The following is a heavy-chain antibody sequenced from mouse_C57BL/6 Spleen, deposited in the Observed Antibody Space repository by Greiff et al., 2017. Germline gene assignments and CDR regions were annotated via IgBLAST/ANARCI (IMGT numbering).Heavy chain of an antibody. CDR1: GYTFTSYW. D-gene: IGHD2-3*01. J-gene: IGHJ4*01. CDR2: IDPSDSYT. CDR3: ARRGWLLPYAMDY. Sequence: QVQLQQPGAELVMPGASVKLSCKASGYTFTSYWMHWVKQRPGQGLEWIGEIDPSDSYTNYNQKFKGKSTLTVDNSSSTAYMQLSSLTSEDSAVYYCARRGWLLPYAMDYWGQGTSVTVSS. V-gene: IGHV1-69*01.